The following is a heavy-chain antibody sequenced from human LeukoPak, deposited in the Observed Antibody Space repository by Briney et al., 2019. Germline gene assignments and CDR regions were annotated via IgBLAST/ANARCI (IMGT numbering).Heavy chain of an antibody. Sequence: SETLSLTCAVYGGSFSGYYWSWIRQPPGKGLEWIGEINHSGSTNYNPSLKSRVTISVDTSKNQFSLKLSSVTAADTAVYYCARGGPGGYSYGYRPRAFDIWGQGTMVTVSP. J-gene: IGHJ3*02. D-gene: IGHD5-18*01. CDR3: ARGGPGGYSYGYRPRAFDI. CDR1: GGSFSGYY. CDR2: INHSGST. V-gene: IGHV4-34*01.